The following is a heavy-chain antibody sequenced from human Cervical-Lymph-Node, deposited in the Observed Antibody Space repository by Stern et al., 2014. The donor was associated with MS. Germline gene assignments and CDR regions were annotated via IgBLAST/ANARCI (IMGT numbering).Heavy chain of an antibody. J-gene: IGHJ4*02. D-gene: IGHD6-13*01. CDR3: ARQIEGIPGL. V-gene: IGHV5-51*01. CDR1: GYGFSDYW. Sequence: VQLVESGAEVRKPGDSLRISCTGSGYGFSDYWIRWVRQMPGKGLEWIGVIYPGAPDTTYTPFFEAQVPMPADKSVATADHQWASLKPSDTAIYFCARQIEGIPGLWGQGTLVTVSS. CDR2: IYPGAPDT.